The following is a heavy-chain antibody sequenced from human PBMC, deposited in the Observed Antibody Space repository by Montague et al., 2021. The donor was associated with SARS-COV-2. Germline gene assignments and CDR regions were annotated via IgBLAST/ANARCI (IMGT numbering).Heavy chain of an antibody. V-gene: IGHV4-59*08. J-gene: IGHJ4*02. Sequence: SETLSLTCTVSGVSVTDYYWSWIRQPPGKGLEWVGDVLYNKGTNSNPSLKSRVAISVDTSKSQFSLRLTSVTAADAAMYYCVRHPHYDGLNGPPDFWDQGTLVTVSS. D-gene: IGHD3-9*01. CDR2: VLYNKGT. CDR3: VRHPHYDGLNGPPDF. CDR1: GVSVTDYY.